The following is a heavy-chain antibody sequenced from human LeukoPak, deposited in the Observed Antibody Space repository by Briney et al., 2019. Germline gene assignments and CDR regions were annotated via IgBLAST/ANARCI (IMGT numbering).Heavy chain of an antibody. CDR1: GFTFSSYA. CDR3: ARDISSGYYDAFDI. CDR2: IRSSGAGT. V-gene: IGHV3-23*01. J-gene: IGHJ3*02. Sequence: PGGSLRLSCAASGFTFSSYAMSWVRQAPGKGLEWVSAIRSSGAGTYYADSVKGRFTISRDNSKNTLYLQMNSLRAEDTAVYYCARDISSGYYDAFDIWGQGTMVTVSS. D-gene: IGHD3-22*01.